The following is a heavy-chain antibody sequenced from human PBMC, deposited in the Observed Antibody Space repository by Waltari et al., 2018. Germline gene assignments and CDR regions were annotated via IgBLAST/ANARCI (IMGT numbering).Heavy chain of an antibody. J-gene: IGHJ6*03. V-gene: IGHV1-46*01. D-gene: IGHD6-6*01. CDR1: GYTFTSYY. CDR2: INPSGGST. Sequence: QVQLVQSGAEVKKPGASVKVSCKASGYTFTSYYMHWVRQAPGQGLEWMGIINPSGGSTSYAQKFQGRVTMTRDTSTSTVYMELSSLRSEDTAVYYCARDPIEYSSSSSGYYYYYYYMDVWGKGTTVTVSS. CDR3: ARDPIEYSSSSSGYYYYYYYMDV.